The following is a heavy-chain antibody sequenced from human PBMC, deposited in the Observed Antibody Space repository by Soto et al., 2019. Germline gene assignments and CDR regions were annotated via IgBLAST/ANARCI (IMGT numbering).Heavy chain of an antibody. CDR2: ISRSSSNI. D-gene: IGHD3-10*01. CDR1: GFTLGGYW. CDR3: ARVLRLLWFVEPDH. V-gene: IGHV3-21*01. J-gene: IGHJ5*02. Sequence: PGGSLRLSCAASGFTLGGYWLHWVRQAPGKGLEWVSAISRSSSNINYADSVKGRFTITRDNAKNSLYLQMNSRRAEDAAVYYCARVLRLLWFVEPDHCRQGTLVTVS.